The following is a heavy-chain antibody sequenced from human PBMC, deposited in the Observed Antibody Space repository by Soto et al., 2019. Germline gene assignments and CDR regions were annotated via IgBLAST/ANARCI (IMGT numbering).Heavy chain of an antibody. Sequence: PGGSLRLSCAASGFTFSSYSMSWVRQAPGKGLEWVSAISGSGGSTYYVDSVKGRFTISRDNSKNTLYLQMNSLRAEDTAVYYCAKVRGPYCSSTSCYVDFDYWGQGTLVTV. CDR3: AKVRGPYCSSTSCYVDFDY. J-gene: IGHJ4*02. V-gene: IGHV3-23*01. CDR2: ISGSGGST. D-gene: IGHD2-2*01. CDR1: GFTFSSYS.